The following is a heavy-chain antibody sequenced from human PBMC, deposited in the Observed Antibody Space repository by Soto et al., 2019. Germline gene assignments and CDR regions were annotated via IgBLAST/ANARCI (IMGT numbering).Heavy chain of an antibody. CDR1: GGSFSSYY. V-gene: IGHV4-34*01. D-gene: IGHD3-3*01. J-gene: IGHJ6*02. CDR2: INHSGST. Sequence: TSETLSLTCAVYGGSFSSYYCSWMRQPPGKGLEWIGEINHSGSTNYNPSLKSRVTISVDTSKNQFSLRLSSVTAADTAVYYCARGFWSGYYSGDLGMDVWGQGTTVTVSS. CDR3: ARGFWSGYYSGDLGMDV.